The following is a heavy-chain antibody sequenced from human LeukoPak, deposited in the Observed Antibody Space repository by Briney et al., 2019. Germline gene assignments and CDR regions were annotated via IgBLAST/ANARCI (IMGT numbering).Heavy chain of an antibody. D-gene: IGHD2-15*01. CDR2: TYSNGRT. V-gene: IGHV3-53*01. J-gene: IGHJ4*02. Sequence: PGGSLRLSCAASGFTVSSNYMSWVRQAPGKGLEWVSVTYSNGRTYYADSVKGRFTISRDISKNTLYLQMNSLRAEDTAVYYCARGEGYCSGGSCYSDYWGQGTLVTVSS. CDR3: ARGEGYCSGGSCYSDY. CDR1: GFTVSSNY.